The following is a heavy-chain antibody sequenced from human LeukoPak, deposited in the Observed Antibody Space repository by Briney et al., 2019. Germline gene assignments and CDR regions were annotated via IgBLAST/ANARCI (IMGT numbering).Heavy chain of an antibody. CDR3: ARDATAQLQSGWCDP. CDR1: GGSISSGSYY. V-gene: IGHV4-61*02. D-gene: IGHD2-21*02. CDR2: IYTSGST. Sequence: PSEPLSLTCTVSGGSISSGSYYWSWIRQPAGKGLEWIGRIYTSGSTNYNPSLKSRVTISVDTSKNQFSLKLSSETAADTAVYYCARDATAQLQSGWCDPCGQGTLVTVSS. J-gene: IGHJ5*02.